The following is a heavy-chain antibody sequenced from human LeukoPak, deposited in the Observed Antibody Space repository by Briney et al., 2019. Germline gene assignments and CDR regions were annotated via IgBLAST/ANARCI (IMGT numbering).Heavy chain of an antibody. CDR2: ISLSGLT. CDR1: GGSISSTNW. V-gene: IGHV4-4*02. J-gene: IGHJ4*02. D-gene: IGHD1-26*01. CDR3: SRESGAFSPFDY. Sequence: SGSLSLTCGVSGGSISSTNWWSWVRQPPGQGLEWIGEISLSGLTNYNPSLKSRVTMSLDKSKNHLSLNLTYVTAADTAVYYCSRESGAFSPFDYWGQGTLVTVSS.